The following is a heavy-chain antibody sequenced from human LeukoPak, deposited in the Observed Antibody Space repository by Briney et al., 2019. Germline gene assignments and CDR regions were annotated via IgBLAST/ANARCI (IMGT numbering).Heavy chain of an antibody. D-gene: IGHD4-17*01. Sequence: PWESLRLSCAASGFIFTNYAMSWVRQPQGQGLELVSTISTSCSSTYYADSVKGRFTTSRDNSKTPLYLQMNSLRADDTAVYYCAKDVTRGWSQGTLVTVSS. J-gene: IGHJ4*02. CDR2: ISTSCSST. CDR3: AKDVTRG. V-gene: IGHV3-23*01. CDR1: GFIFTNYA.